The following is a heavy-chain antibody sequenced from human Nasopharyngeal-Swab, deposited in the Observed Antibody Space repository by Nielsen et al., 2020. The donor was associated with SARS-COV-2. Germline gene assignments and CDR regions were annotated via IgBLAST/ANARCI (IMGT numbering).Heavy chain of an antibody. Sequence: SETLSLTCTVSGGSISSYYWSWIRQPPGKGLGWIGYIYYSGSTNYNPSLKSRVTISVDTSKNQFSLKLSSVTAADTAVYYCARGSPQTYYYYGMDVWGQGTTVTVSS. CDR2: IYYSGST. J-gene: IGHJ6*02. D-gene: IGHD6-6*01. CDR1: GGSISSYY. V-gene: IGHV4-59*01. CDR3: ARGSPQTYYYYGMDV.